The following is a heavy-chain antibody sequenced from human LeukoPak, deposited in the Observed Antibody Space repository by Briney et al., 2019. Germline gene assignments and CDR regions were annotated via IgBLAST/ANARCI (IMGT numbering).Heavy chain of an antibody. CDR1: GFTFRSYN. J-gene: IGHJ4*02. Sequence: GGSLRLSCAASGFTFRSYNMNWVRQAPGKGLEWVAFIRYDGSNKYYADSAKGRFTISRDNSKNTLYLQMNSLRAEDTAVYYCAKDLSKGLLYRRGMYYFDYWGQGTLVTVSS. CDR2: IRYDGSNK. V-gene: IGHV3-30*02. D-gene: IGHD3-10*01. CDR3: AKDLSKGLLYRRGMYYFDY.